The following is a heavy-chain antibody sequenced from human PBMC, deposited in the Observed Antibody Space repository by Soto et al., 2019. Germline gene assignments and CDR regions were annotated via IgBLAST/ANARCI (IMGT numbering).Heavy chain of an antibody. CDR1: GFTFSTYD. V-gene: IGHV3-23*01. CDR2: TSGNTDRT. Sequence: EVQLLESGGDLVQPGGSLRLSCVASGFTFSTYDMTWVRQAPGKGPECVAVTSGNTDRTSYADSVKGRFTISRDNSENTLYLQMNSLTAGDTAFYYCTKGSWLDSWGQGTLVTVSS. J-gene: IGHJ5*01. CDR3: TKGSWLDS.